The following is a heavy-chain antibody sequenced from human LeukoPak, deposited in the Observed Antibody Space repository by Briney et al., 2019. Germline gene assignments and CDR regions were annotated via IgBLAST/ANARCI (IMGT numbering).Heavy chain of an antibody. J-gene: IGHJ4*02. CDR3: VRGRYSSSPIFDL. CDR2: LNSNASGGSA. D-gene: IGHD6-6*01. V-gene: IGHV3-23*01. CDR1: GFTFRTSA. Sequence: PGGSLRLSCAASGFTFRTSAMNWVRQAPGKGLEWVSTLNSNASGGSAYYADSVKGRFTISRDSSKTTVYLQMNSLRAEDTAIYYCVRGRYSSSPIFDLWGQGTLVTVSS.